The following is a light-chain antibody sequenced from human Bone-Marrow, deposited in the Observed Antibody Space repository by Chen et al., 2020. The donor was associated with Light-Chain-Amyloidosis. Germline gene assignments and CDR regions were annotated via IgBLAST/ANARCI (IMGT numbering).Light chain of an antibody. CDR3: SSYAGSNNFV. J-gene: IGLJ1*01. CDR1: SSDVGDYKY. Sequence: QSALAQPPSASWSPGQSVTISCAGTSSDVGDYKYVSWYQQHPGKAPKLMIYEVSQRPSGVPDRFSGSKSGNTASLTVTGLKAEDEADYYCSSYAGSNNFVFGTGTKVTVL. CDR2: EVS. V-gene: IGLV2-8*01.